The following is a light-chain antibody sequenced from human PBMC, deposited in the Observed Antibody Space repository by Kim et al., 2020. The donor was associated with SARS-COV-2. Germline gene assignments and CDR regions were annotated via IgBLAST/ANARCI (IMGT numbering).Light chain of an antibody. V-gene: IGKV3-11*01. Sequence: EIVLTQSPATLSLSPGERATLSCRASQSVSPYVAWYQQKPGQAPRLLTYDTSNRASGIPARFSGSGSGTDFTLTISSLDPEDFAVYYCQQRRSWRTFGGGTKVDIK. CDR3: QQRRSWRT. CDR1: QSVSPY. CDR2: DTS. J-gene: IGKJ4*01.